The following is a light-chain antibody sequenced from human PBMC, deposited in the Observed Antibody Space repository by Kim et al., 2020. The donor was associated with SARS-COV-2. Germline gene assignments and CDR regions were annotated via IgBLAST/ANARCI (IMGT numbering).Light chain of an antibody. CDR2: YDS. CDR1: NIGSKS. V-gene: IGLV3-21*04. J-gene: IGLJ3*02. Sequence: SYELTQPPSVSVAPGETASLTCGGNNIGSKSVHWYQQKAGQAPVLVIFYDSDRPSGIPERFSGSNSGNTATLSISCVEAGDKADYYCQIWDSNSDHPVFGGGTMLTVL. CDR3: QIWDSNSDHPV.